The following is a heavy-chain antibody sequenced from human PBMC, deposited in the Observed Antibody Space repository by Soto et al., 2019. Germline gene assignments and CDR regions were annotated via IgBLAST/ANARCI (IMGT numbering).Heavy chain of an antibody. Sequence: QVQLVESGGGVVQPGRSLRLSCAASGFTFSSYAMHWVRQAPGKGLEWVAVISYDGSNKYYADSVKGRFTISRDNSKNTLYLQMNSLRAEDTAVYYCARANGGWGAVTVEFDYWGQGTLVTVSS. J-gene: IGHJ4*02. D-gene: IGHD7-27*01. CDR2: ISYDGSNK. CDR1: GFTFSSYA. V-gene: IGHV3-30-3*01. CDR3: ARANGGWGAVTVEFDY.